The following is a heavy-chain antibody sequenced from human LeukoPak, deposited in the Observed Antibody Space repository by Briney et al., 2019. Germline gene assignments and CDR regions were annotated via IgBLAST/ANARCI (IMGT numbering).Heavy chain of an antibody. D-gene: IGHD2-2*01. CDR3: ARGIASTSCYGPSCNWFDP. J-gene: IGHJ5*02. Sequence: PGGSLRLSRAASGFIVSNTYMTWVRQAPGKGLEWVSVIHNDGSTYYADSVKGRFTVSRDNSKNTLYLQMNSLRAEDTAVYYCARGIASTSCYGPSCNWFDPWGQGTLVTVSS. CDR2: IHNDGST. CDR1: GFIVSNTY. V-gene: IGHV3-53*01.